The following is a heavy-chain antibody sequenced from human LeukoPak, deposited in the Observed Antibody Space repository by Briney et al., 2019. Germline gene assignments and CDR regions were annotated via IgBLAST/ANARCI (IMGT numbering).Heavy chain of an antibody. D-gene: IGHD5-24*01. CDR3: ARGDMATNTYFDY. CDR2: ISGSTRYI. CDR1: GFTFSIYS. J-gene: IGHJ4*02. V-gene: IGHV3-21*01. Sequence: GGSLRLPCAASGFTFSIYSMNWVRQAPGKGLEWVSSISGSTRYIYYADSLKGRFTISRDNAKNSVYLQMNSLRVEDTAVYYCARGDMATNTYFDYWGQGTLVTVSS.